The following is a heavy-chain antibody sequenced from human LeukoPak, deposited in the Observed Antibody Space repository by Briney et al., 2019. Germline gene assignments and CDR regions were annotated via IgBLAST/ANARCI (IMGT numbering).Heavy chain of an antibody. J-gene: IGHJ4*02. V-gene: IGHV3-9*01. CDR2: ISWNSGSK. Sequence: GGSLRLSCAASGFRFDNYAMRWVRQAPGKGLEWVSGISWNSGSKGYADSVKGRFTISRDNAKNSLYLQMNSLRAEDTALYYCAKDTSPLVDALDYWGQGTLVTVSS. CDR1: GFRFDNYA. D-gene: IGHD2-8*01. CDR3: AKDTSPLVDALDY.